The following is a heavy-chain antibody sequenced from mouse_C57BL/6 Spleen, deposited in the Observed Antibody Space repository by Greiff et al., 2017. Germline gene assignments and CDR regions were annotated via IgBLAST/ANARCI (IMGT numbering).Heavy chain of an antibody. V-gene: IGHV1-53*01. D-gene: IGHD1-1*01. CDR1: GSTFTSYW. J-gene: IGHJ1*03. CDR3: ARWSTTVVGGYWYFDG. Sequence: QVQLQQPGTELVKPGASVQLSCKASGSTFTSYWMHWVTQRPGHGLEWIGNINPSNGGPNYNEKFKSKATLTVDKSSSTAYMPLSSLTSEDAAVYYWARWSTTVVGGYWYFDGWGTGTTVTGAS. CDR2: INPSNGGP.